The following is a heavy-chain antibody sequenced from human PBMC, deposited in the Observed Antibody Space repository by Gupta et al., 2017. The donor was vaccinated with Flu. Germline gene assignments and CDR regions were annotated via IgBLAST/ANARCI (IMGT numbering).Heavy chain of an antibody. CDR3: VKTARLAEY. CDR2: ISQSGSDT. CDR1: GFPFTDYY. J-gene: IGHJ4*02. V-gene: IGHV3-11*05. Sequence: QVQLVESGGDFVKPGDSLRLSCVASGFPFTDYYMNWIRQAPGKGLEWVSYISQSGSDTNYADSVKGRFVISRDNVKDSVYLQMNSLRAEDTAIYYCVKTARLAEYWGQGTLVTVSS. D-gene: IGHD6-19*01.